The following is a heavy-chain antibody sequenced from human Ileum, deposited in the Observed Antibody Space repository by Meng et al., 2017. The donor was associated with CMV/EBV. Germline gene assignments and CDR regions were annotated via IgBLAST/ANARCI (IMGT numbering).Heavy chain of an antibody. Sequence: LRGAGPGLVKPSQTLSLTCTVSGASITNDDYYWSWIRQPPGKGLEWIGYIYYNGITYYNPSLKSRIAILVDTSKSQFSLIVSSVTAADTAVYYCAKYSGPSRWFDPWGQGTLVTVSS. CDR3: AKYSGPSRWFDP. CDR1: GASITNDDYY. J-gene: IGHJ5*02. V-gene: IGHV4-30-4*01. CDR2: IYYNGIT. D-gene: IGHD5-12*01.